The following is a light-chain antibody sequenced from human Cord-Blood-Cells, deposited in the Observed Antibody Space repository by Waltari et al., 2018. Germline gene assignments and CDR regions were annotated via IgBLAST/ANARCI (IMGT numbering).Light chain of an antibody. CDR1: SSDVGSYNL. V-gene: IGLV2-23*02. CDR2: EVS. J-gene: IGLJ3*02. Sequence: QSALTQPASVSGSPGQSITISCTGTSSDVGSYNLVSWYQQHPGKAPKLMFYEVSKRPSGFSNRFSGSKSGNTASLTISGLQAEDEADYYCCSYAGSSTPNWVFGGGTKLTVL. CDR3: CSYAGSSTPNWV.